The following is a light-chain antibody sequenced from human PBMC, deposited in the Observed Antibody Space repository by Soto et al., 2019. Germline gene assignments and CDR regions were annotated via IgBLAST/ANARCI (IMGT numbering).Light chain of an antibody. Sequence: DIQMTQSPSSLSAAIGDRVTITYRASQSIKNYLNWYQHKPGAAPKLLIFGASNLESGVPSRFSGSGSGTEFTLSISSLQPEDFATYYCQQGYSTTPITFGQGTRVEIK. V-gene: IGKV1-39*01. CDR3: QQGYSTTPIT. J-gene: IGKJ5*01. CDR1: QSIKNY. CDR2: GAS.